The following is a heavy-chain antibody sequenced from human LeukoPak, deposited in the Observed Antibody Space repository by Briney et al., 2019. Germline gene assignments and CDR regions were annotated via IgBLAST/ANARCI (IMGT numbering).Heavy chain of an antibody. CDR1: GFTLSAYA. D-gene: IGHD4-23*01. J-gene: IGHJ4*02. V-gene: IGHV3-30*02. Sequence: GGSLRLSSAASGFTLSAYAMHWVRQAPGKGLEWVAFIRYDGSEIYYADSVKGRFTISRDNSKNTVYLQMSSLRAEDTAVYYCAKGLGGNSVGVYFDYWGQGTLVTVSS. CDR2: IRYDGSEI. CDR3: AKGLGGNSVGVYFDY.